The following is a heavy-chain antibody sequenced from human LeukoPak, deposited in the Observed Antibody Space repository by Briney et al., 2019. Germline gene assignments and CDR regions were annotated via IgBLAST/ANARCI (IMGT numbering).Heavy chain of an antibody. D-gene: IGHD3-3*01. J-gene: IGHJ5*02. V-gene: IGHV3-48*01. CDR2: ISSSSSTI. CDR1: GFTFSSYS. CDR3: AREVRDYDFWSGSDSGWFDP. Sequence: GRSLRLSCAASGFTFSSYSMNWVRQAPGKGLEWVSYISSSSSTIYYADSVKGRFTISRDNAKNSLYLQMNSLRAEDTAVYYCAREVRDYDFWSGSDSGWFDPWGQGTLVTVSS.